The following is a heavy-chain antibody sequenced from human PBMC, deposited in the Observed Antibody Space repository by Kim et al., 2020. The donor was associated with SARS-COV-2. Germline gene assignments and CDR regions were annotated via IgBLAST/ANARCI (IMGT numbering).Heavy chain of an antibody. D-gene: IGHD6-13*01. V-gene: IGHV3-30*18. CDR3: AKDTTLSSSWGFDY. J-gene: IGHJ4*02. CDR2: ISYDGSNK. Sequence: WGSLRLSCAASGFTFSSYGMHWVRQAPGKGLEWVAVISYDGSNKYYADSVKGRFTISRDNSKNTLYLQMNSLRAEDTAVYYCAKDTTLSSSWGFDYWGQG. CDR1: GFTFSSYG.